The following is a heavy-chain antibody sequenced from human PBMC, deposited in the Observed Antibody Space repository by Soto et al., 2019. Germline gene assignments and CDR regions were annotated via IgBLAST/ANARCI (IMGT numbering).Heavy chain of an antibody. D-gene: IGHD3-22*01. CDR2: IIPILGIA. CDR1: GGTFSGYT. J-gene: IGHJ5*02. V-gene: IGHV1-69*02. Sequence: QVQLVQSGAEVKKPGSSVKVSCKASGGTFSGYTISWVRQAPGQGLEWMGRIIPILGIANYAQKFQGRVTITAVKSTCTAYMELSSLRSEGTAVSYCARACYDSTGYHPWGQALLLTVSS. CDR3: ARACYDSTGYHP.